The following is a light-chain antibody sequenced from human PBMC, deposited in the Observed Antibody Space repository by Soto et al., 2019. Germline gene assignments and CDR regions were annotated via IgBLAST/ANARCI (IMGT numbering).Light chain of an antibody. CDR3: QQYGGSPRT. CDR1: QSVSSNY. Sequence: EIVLTQSPGTLSLSPGERATLSCRASQSVSSNYLAWYQQKPGQAPRLLIYGASSRATGIPDRFCGSGSGTEFTLTISSLEPEDFAVYYCQQYGGSPRTFGQGTKVDIK. J-gene: IGKJ1*01. CDR2: GAS. V-gene: IGKV3-20*01.